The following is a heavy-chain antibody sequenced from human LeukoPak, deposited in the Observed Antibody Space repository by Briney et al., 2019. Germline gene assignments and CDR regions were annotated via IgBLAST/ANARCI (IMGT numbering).Heavy chain of an antibody. CDR1: GFTFSSYG. Sequence: AGRSLRLSCAASGFTFSSYGMHWVRQAPGKGLEWVAVISYDGSNKYYADSVKGRFTISRDNSENILYLQMNSLRAEDTAVYYCAKDRCSNGIGCLYYYMDVWGKGTTVTMSS. J-gene: IGHJ6*03. CDR2: ISYDGSNK. V-gene: IGHV3-30*18. CDR3: AKDRCSNGIGCLYYYMDV. D-gene: IGHD2-8*01.